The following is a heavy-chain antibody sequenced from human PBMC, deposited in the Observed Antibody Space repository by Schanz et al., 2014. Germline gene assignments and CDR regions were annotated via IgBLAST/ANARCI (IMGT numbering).Heavy chain of an antibody. J-gene: IGHJ4*02. CDR2: IYYSGST. CDR3: ARQFYDILTGYWFPYYFDY. CDR1: GGSISSSNYY. Sequence: QLQLQESGPGLVKPSETLSFTCTVSGGSISSSNYYWGWIRQPPGKGLEWIESIYYSGSTYYNPSFKSRVTTSVHTSNNHSSRKLSSVTAADTAVYYCARQFYDILTGYWFPYYFDYWGQGTLVTVSS. V-gene: IGHV4-39*01. D-gene: IGHD3-9*01.